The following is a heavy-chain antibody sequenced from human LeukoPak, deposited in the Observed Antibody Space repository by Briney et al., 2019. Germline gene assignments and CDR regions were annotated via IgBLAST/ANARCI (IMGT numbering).Heavy chain of an antibody. CDR3: ARAQSIAYYYDSSGYRD. D-gene: IGHD3-22*01. V-gene: IGHV1-18*01. Sequence: ASVKVSCKASGYTFTSYGISWVRQAPGQGLEWMGWISAYNGNTNYAQKLQGRVTMTTDTSTSTAYMELRSLRSDDTAVYYCARAQSIAYYYDSSGYRDWGQGTLVTVSS. J-gene: IGHJ4*02. CDR2: ISAYNGNT. CDR1: GYTFTSYG.